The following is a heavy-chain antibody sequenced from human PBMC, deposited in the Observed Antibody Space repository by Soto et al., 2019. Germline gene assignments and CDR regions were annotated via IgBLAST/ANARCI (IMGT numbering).Heavy chain of an antibody. J-gene: IGHJ4*02. CDR1: GDSISSDDYY. CDR2: IHYSGST. CDR3: ARLRDGNYVDY. D-gene: IGHD4-17*01. V-gene: IGHV4-30-4*01. Sequence: QVQLQESGPGLVKPSQTLSLTCTVSGDSISSDDYYWSWIRQPPGKGLEWIGSIHYSGSTYSKPSLKSRLTISVDTSKNQFSLNLSSVTAADTAVYYCARLRDGNYVDYWGQGTLVTVSS.